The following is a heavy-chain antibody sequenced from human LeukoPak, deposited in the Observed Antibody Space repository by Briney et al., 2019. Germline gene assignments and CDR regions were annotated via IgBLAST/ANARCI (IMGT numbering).Heavy chain of an antibody. CDR1: GGTFSSYA. CDR3: ARESRNYYDSSGYPGGAFDI. J-gene: IGHJ3*02. Sequence: SVKVSCKASGGTFSSYAISWVRQAPGQGLEWMGGIIPIFGTANYAQKFQGRVTITTDESTSTAYMELSSLRSEDTAVYYCARESRNYYDSSGYPGGAFDIWGPGTMVTVSS. CDR2: IIPIFGTA. D-gene: IGHD3-22*01. V-gene: IGHV1-69*05.